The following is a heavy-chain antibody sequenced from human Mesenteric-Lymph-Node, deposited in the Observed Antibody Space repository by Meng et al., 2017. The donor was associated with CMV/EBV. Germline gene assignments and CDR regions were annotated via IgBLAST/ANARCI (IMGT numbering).Heavy chain of an antibody. CDR3: ARDLDLCSSASCYRYFYHGLDV. Sequence: GESLKISCAASGFTVSGNYMSWVRQAPGKGLEWVSIIYSAGNTYYADSVKGRFTISRDNSKNTLYLQMNNLRPEDTAMYYCARDLDLCSSASCYRYFYHGLDVWGQGTTVTVSS. J-gene: IGHJ6*02. D-gene: IGHD2-2*01. V-gene: IGHV3-66*02. CDR2: IYSAGNT. CDR1: GFTVSGNY.